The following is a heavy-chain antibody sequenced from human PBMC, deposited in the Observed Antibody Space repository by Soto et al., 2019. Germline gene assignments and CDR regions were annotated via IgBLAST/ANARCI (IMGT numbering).Heavy chain of an antibody. J-gene: IGHJ4*02. CDR2: IWYDGSDK. CDR3: AFGNLSYYFDY. D-gene: IGHD3-16*01. Sequence: RGSLRLSCVASGFAFSSFGMHWVRQAPGKGLEWVAIIWYDGSDKYYGDSVKGRFTISRDNSKNTLFLQMNSLRAEDTAVYHCAFGNLSYYFDYWGQGTPVTVSS. CDR1: GFAFSSFG. V-gene: IGHV3-33*01.